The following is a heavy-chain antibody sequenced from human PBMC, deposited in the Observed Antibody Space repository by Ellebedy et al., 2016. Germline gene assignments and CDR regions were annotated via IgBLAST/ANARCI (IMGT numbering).Heavy chain of an antibody. CDR3: TREAGGSFVDS. CDR1: GFTFSSYS. D-gene: IGHD1-26*01. CDR2: ISSSGSLK. Sequence: GESLKISXAVSGFTFSSYSFNWIRQAPGKGLEWVSHISSSGSLKFYADSLRDRFTISRDNAKNLLQLQMNSLTAEDTAVYFCTREAGGSFVDSWGQGVLVTVSS. V-gene: IGHV3-48*04. J-gene: IGHJ4*02.